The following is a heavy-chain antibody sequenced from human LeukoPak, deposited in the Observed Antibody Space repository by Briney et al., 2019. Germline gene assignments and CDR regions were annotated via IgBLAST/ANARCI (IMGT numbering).Heavy chain of an antibody. J-gene: IGHJ4*02. CDR3: AKDRVGAILYFDS. CDR2: ISGSGGYT. Sequence: GGSLRLSCAASKFTFSTFSMSWVRQAPGKGLEWVSSISGSGGYTYYADSVKGRFTISRDNSKNTLYLQMNSLRAEDTAVYYCAKDRVGAILYFDSWGQGTLVTVSS. CDR1: KFTFSTFS. D-gene: IGHD1-26*01. V-gene: IGHV3-23*01.